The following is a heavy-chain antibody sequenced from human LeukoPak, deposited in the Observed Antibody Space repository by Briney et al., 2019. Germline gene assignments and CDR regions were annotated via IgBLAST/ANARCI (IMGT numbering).Heavy chain of an antibody. Sequence: GGSLRLSCAASGFTFSNYNINWVRQAPGKGLEWVSSISSSSTYIYYAESVKGRFTISRDNAKNSLYLRMNSLRAEDTAVYYCAELGITMIGGVWGKGTTVTISS. V-gene: IGHV3-21*01. CDR3: AELGITMIGGV. J-gene: IGHJ6*04. CDR1: GFTFSNYN. CDR2: ISSSSTYI. D-gene: IGHD3-10*02.